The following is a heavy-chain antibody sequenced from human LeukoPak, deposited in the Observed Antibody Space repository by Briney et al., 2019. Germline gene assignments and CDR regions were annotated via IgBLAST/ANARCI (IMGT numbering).Heavy chain of an antibody. CDR1: GDSISSYY. Sequence: PSETLSLTCTVSGDSISSYYCSWIRQPAGKGLEWIGRIYTSGSTNYNPSLKSRVTMSVDTSKNQFSLKLTSVTAADTAVYYCARGTNSYYYYYYYIDVWGKGTTVTVSS. V-gene: IGHV4-4*07. J-gene: IGHJ6*03. CDR2: IYTSGST. D-gene: IGHD1-1*01. CDR3: ARGTNSYYYYYYYIDV.